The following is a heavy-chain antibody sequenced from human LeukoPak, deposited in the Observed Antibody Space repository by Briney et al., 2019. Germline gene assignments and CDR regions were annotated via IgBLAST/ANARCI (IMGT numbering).Heavy chain of an antibody. CDR2: IYYSGNT. CDR3: ARSGGSGSYYNSWGNYYMDV. V-gene: IGHV4-39*01. D-gene: IGHD3-10*01. Sequence: PSETLSLTCTVSGDSISTSNSYWGWIRQPPGKGLEWIGSIYYSGNTYYNASLKSRVTISVDTSKNQFSLKLTSVTAADTAVYYCARSGGSGSYYNSWGNYYMDVWGKGTTVTVSS. CDR1: GDSISTSNSY. J-gene: IGHJ6*03.